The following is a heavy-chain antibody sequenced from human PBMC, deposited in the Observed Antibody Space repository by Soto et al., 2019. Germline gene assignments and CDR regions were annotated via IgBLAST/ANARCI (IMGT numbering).Heavy chain of an antibody. V-gene: IGHV4-59*01. Sequence: SETLSLTCPVSGVSISSYYWSWIRQPPGKGLEWIGYIYYSGSTNYNPSLKSRVTISVDTSKNQFSLKLSSVTAADTAVYYCARGDYYDSSGPFSDAFDIWGQGTMVT. CDR1: GVSISSYY. J-gene: IGHJ3*02. CDR2: IYYSGST. D-gene: IGHD3-22*01. CDR3: ARGDYYDSSGPFSDAFDI.